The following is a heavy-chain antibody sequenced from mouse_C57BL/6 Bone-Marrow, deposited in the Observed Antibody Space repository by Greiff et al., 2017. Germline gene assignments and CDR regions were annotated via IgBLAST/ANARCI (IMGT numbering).Heavy chain of an antibody. J-gene: IGHJ1*03. V-gene: IGHV3-1*01. D-gene: IGHD1-1*01. Sequence: EVKLLESGPGMVKPSQSLSLTCTVTGYSITSGYDWHWIRHFPGNKLEWMGYISYSGSTNYNPSLKSRISITHDTSKNHFFLKLNSVTTEDTATYYCAREPYGSSYWYFDVWGTGTTVTVSS. CDR3: AREPYGSSYWYFDV. CDR1: GYSITSGYD. CDR2: ISYSGST.